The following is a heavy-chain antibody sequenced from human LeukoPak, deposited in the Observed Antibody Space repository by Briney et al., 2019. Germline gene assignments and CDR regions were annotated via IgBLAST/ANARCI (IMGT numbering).Heavy chain of an antibody. J-gene: IGHJ3*02. CDR2: IYYSGST. Sequence: PSETLSLTCTVSGGSISSGDYYWSWIRQPPGKGLEWIGYIYYSGSTNYNPSLKSRVTVSVDTSKNQFSLKLSSVTAADTAVYYCARVQPWEFDYYDSSGPENAFDIWGQGTMVTVSS. V-gene: IGHV4-61*08. CDR1: GGSISSGDYY. D-gene: IGHD3-22*01. CDR3: ARVQPWEFDYYDSSGPENAFDI.